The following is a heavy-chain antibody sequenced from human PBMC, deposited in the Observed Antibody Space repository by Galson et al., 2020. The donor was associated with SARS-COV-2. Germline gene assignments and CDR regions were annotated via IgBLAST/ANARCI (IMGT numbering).Heavy chain of an antibody. CDR2: ISSSSYI. J-gene: IGHJ4*02. Sequence: GGSLRLSCAASGFTFSSYSMTWVRQAPGKGLEWVSSISSSSYIYYADSVKGRFTISRDNAKNSLYLQMNSLRAEDTAVYYCARNGYNGEMATIGPDPFDYWGQGTLVTVSS. D-gene: IGHD5-12*01. V-gene: IGHV3-21*01. CDR1: GFTFSSYS. CDR3: ARNGYNGEMATIGPDPFDY.